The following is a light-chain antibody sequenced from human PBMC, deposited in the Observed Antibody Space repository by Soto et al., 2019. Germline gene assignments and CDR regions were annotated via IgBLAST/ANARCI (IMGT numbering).Light chain of an antibody. V-gene: IGLV2-14*01. CDR3: SSYTSSRAYV. Sequence: QPVLTQPASVSGSPGQSITISCTGTSSDVGGYNYVSWYQQQSGKAPKLMIHEVSNRPSGVSNRFSGSKSGNTASLTISGLQAEDEADYYCSSYTSSRAYVFGMGTKVTVL. CDR1: SSDVGGYNY. J-gene: IGLJ1*01. CDR2: EVS.